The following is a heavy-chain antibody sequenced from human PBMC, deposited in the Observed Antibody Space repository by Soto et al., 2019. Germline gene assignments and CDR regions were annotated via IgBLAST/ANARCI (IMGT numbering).Heavy chain of an antibody. J-gene: IGHJ5*02. CDR3: ATQEVGGSYVYTFDP. D-gene: IGHD1-26*01. V-gene: IGHV4-59*05. CDR1: GGSISSYY. CDR2: IYYSGIT. Sequence: PSETLSLTCTVSGGSISSYYWSWIRQPPGKGLEWIGSIYYSGITYYNPSLKSRVTISVDTSKNQFSLKLSSVTAADTSVYYCATQEVGGSYVYTFDPWGQGTLVTVSS.